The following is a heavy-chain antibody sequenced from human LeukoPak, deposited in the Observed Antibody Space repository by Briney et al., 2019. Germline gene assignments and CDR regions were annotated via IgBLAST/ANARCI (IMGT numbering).Heavy chain of an antibody. CDR1: GFTFSTCS. D-gene: IGHD3-22*01. Sequence: PGGSLRLSCVVSGFTFSTCSMNWVRQAPGKGLEWVSYISGRSSIIYYANSVKGRFTISRDNAKNSLYLQLNSLRAEDTAVYYCARAESAYYYAQDYWGQGTLVTVSS. V-gene: IGHV3-48*01. CDR3: ARAESAYYYAQDY. J-gene: IGHJ4*02. CDR2: ISGRSSII.